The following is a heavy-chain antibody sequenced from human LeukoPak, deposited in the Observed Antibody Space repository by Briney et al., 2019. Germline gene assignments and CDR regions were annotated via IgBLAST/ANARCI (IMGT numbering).Heavy chain of an antibody. CDR2: IYYSGST. CDR1: GGSISSYH. Sequence: SETLSLTCTVSGGSISSYHWSWIRQPPGKGLEWIGYIYYSGSTNYNPSLKSRVTISVDTSKNQFSLKLSSVTAADTAVYYCARGVAGTDYYYYMDVWGKGTTVTVSS. J-gene: IGHJ6*03. D-gene: IGHD6-19*01. CDR3: ARGVAGTDYYYYMDV. V-gene: IGHV4-59*01.